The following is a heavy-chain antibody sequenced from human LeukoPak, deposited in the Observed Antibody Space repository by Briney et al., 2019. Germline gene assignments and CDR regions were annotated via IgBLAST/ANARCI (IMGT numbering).Heavy chain of an antibody. J-gene: IGHJ6*03. V-gene: IGHV5-51*01. CDR3: ARHPAGYCSSTSCYKGDYYYYYMDV. CDR2: IYPGDSDT. Sequence: GESLKISCKGSGYSFTSYWIGWVRQMPGKGLEWMGIIYPGDSDTRYSPSFQGQVTISADKSISTAYLQWSSLKASDTAMYYCARHPAGYCSSTSCYKGDYYYYYMDVWGKGTTVTVSS. CDR1: GYSFTSYW. D-gene: IGHD2-2*02.